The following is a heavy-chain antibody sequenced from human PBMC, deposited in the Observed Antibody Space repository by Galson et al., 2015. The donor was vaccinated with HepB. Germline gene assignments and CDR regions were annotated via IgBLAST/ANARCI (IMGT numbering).Heavy chain of an antibody. CDR3: ARANGYSGYHGFDY. J-gene: IGHJ4*02. Sequence: SLRLSCAASGFTFSSYWMSWVRQAPGKGLEWVANIKQDGSEKYYVDSVKGRFTISRDNAKNSLYLQMNSLRAEDTAVYYCARANGYSGYHGFDYWGQGTLVTVSS. CDR1: GFTFSSYW. V-gene: IGHV3-7*03. D-gene: IGHD5-12*01. CDR2: IKQDGSEK.